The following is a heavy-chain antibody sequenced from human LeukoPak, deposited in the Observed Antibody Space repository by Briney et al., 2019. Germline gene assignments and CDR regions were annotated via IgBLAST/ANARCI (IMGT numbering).Heavy chain of an antibody. J-gene: IGHJ6*03. CDR2: ISPYNGET. CDR1: GYTFTSNG. V-gene: IGHV1-18*01. Sequence: ASVKVSCKASGYTFTSNGLTWVRQGPGEGLEWVGWISPYNGETHYAQNLQGRVTMTTDTSTNTAYMELRTPRSDDTAVYYCARVRTRVFGAYYYMDVWGRGTTVTVSS. D-gene: IGHD3-3*01. CDR3: ARVRTRVFGAYYYMDV.